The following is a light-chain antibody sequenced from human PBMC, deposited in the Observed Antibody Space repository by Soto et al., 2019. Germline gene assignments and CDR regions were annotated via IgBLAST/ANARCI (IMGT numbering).Light chain of an antibody. V-gene: IGKV3-15*01. CDR2: GAS. J-gene: IGKJ4*01. CDR3: QQYNKWPLT. CDR1: QSLNGN. Sequence: EIVMTQSPATLSVSPGDRATLSCRASQSLNGNLAWYQQKPGQGPRLLIYGASTRATGIPARFSGSGSGTEFTLTISSLQSEDFAVYHCQQYNKWPLTFGGGTKVEIK.